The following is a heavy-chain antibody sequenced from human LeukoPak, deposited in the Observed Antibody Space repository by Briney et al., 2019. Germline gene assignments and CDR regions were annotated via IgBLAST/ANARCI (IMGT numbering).Heavy chain of an antibody. CDR1: GGSINRYY. CDR2: IVYTGTT. CDR3: ARVDLEPTKRWFDP. V-gene: IGHV4-59*01. D-gene: IGHD1-14*01. J-gene: IGHJ5*02. Sequence: SETLSLTCNVSGGSINRYYWNWIRQPPGKGLEGIGYIVYTGTTHYNPSLRSRVSMSIDTSTNHFSLSLTSVTAADTAVYYCARVDLEPTKRWFDPWGQGALVTVSS.